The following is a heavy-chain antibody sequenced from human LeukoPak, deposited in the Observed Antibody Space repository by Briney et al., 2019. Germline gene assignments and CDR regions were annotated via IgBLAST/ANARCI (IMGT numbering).Heavy chain of an antibody. CDR1: VYTFTGYY. D-gene: IGHD3-9*01. V-gene: IGHV1-2*02. CDR2: INPNRGCT. Sequence: ASVNVSCKASVYTFTGYYMHWVRQTPEQGLEWMGWINPNRGCTKYAQKFESRVTMSRDTSISTAYMELRRMRCDETAVYYCARESIVRYFDWLLARRDAFDIWGQGRVVTVSS. CDR3: ARESIVRYFDWLLARRDAFDI. J-gene: IGHJ3*02.